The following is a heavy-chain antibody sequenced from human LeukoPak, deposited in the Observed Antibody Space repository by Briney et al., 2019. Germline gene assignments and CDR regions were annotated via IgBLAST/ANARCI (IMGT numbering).Heavy chain of an antibody. CDR2: IHYSGST. CDR3: ARVGVAAKSSRYFDY. Sequence: SETLSLTCTVSGGSISSGDYYWSWIRHPPGKGLEWFGYIHYSGSTYYNPSLKSRVTISVDTSKKQFSLKLSSVTAADTAVYYCARVGVAAKSSRYFDYWGQGTLVTVSS. V-gene: IGHV4-31*03. D-gene: IGHD2-15*01. J-gene: IGHJ4*02. CDR1: GGSISSGDYY.